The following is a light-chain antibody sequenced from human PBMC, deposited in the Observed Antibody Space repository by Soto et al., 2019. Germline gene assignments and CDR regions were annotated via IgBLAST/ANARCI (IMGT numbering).Light chain of an antibody. CDR3: QQYNIWPQT. Sequence: EIVLTQSPGTLSLSPGERATLSCRASQSVSSNYLAWYQQKPGQAPRLLIYGASSRATGIPDRFSGSGSGTEFTLTISRLEPEDFAGYYCQQYNIWPQTFGQGTKVDIK. CDR2: GAS. V-gene: IGKV3-20*01. J-gene: IGKJ1*01. CDR1: QSVSSNY.